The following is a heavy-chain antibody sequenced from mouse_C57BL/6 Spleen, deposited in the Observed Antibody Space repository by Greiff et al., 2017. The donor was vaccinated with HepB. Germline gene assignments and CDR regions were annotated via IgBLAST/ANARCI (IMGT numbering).Heavy chain of an antibody. J-gene: IGHJ1*03. CDR2: ISYDGSN. V-gene: IGHV3-6*01. D-gene: IGHD1-1*01. CDR1: GYSITSGYY. Sequence: EVQVVESGPGLVKPSQSLSLTCSVTGYSITSGYYWNWIRQFPGNKLEWMGYISYDGSNNYNPSLKNRISITRDTSKNQFFLKLNSVTTEDTATYYCARDRGYGSSYWYFDVWGTGTTVTVSS. CDR3: ARDRGYGSSYWYFDV.